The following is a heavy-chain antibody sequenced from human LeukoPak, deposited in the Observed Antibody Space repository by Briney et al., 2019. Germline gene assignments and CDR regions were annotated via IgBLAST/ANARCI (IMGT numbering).Heavy chain of an antibody. CDR2: MNPNSGNT. CDR3: ARGNIAAAGTYDY. V-gene: IGHV1-8*01. D-gene: IGHD6-13*01. CDR1: GYTFTSYD. Sequence: ASVTVSCKASGYTFTSYDINWVRQAPGQGLEWMGWMNPNSGNTGYARKFQGRVTMTRNTSISTAYMELSSLRSEDTAVYYCARGNIAAAGTYDYWGQGTLVTVSS. J-gene: IGHJ4*02.